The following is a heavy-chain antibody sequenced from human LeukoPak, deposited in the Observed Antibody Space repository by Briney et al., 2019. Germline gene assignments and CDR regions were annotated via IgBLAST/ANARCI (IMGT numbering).Heavy chain of an antibody. CDR2: IYHSGST. CDR3: ARRIAGFDSSGYYYYYYYMDV. Sequence: SETLSLTCTVSGYSISSGYYWGWIRQPPGKGLEWIGSIYHSGSTYYNPSLKSRVTISVDTSKNQFSLKLSSVTAADTAVYYCARRIAGFDSSGYYYYYYYMDVWGKGTTVTISS. J-gene: IGHJ6*03. CDR1: GYSISSGYY. D-gene: IGHD3-22*01. V-gene: IGHV4-38-2*02.